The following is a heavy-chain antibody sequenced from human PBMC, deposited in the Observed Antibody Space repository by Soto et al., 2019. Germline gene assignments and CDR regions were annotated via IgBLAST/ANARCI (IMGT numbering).Heavy chain of an antibody. J-gene: IGHJ4*02. CDR2: ISGSGGST. CDR1: GFTFSSYA. D-gene: IGHD3-16*01. Sequence: EVQLLESGGGLVQPGGSLRLSCAASGFTFSSYAMSWVRQAPGKGLEWVSAISGSGGSTYYADSVKGRFTISRDNSKNTLYLQMNSLRAEDTAVYYSAKAPSRGGGAPGYWFDYWGQGTLVTVSS. CDR3: AKAPSRGGGAPGYWFDY. V-gene: IGHV3-23*01.